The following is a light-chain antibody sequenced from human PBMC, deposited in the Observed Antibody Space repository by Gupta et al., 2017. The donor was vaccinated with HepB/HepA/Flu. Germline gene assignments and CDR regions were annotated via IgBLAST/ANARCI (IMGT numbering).Light chain of an antibody. V-gene: IGKV3-15*01. CDR3: QQYENWRII. CDR2: GAW. J-gene: IGKJ5*01. Sequence: EIVMTQSPATLSVSPGERATLSCRASQNIASNLAWYQQKPGQAPWLRIYGAWTRATGLPARLRGSGSATEFTLTISSLQSEDFAIYYCQQYENWRIIFGYGTRLELK. CDR1: QNIASN.